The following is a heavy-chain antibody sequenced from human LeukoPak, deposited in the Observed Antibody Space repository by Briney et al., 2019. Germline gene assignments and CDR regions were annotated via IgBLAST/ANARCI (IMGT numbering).Heavy chain of an antibody. Sequence: PSETLSLTCAVSGGSISSGGYSWSWIRQPPGKGLEWIGYIYHSGSTYYNPSLKSRVTTSVDRSKNQFSLKLSSVTAADTAVYYCARGVGATPLYYFDYWGQGTLVTVSS. D-gene: IGHD1-26*01. J-gene: IGHJ4*02. CDR3: ARGVGATPLYYFDY. CDR2: IYHSGST. CDR1: GGSISSGGYS. V-gene: IGHV4-30-2*01.